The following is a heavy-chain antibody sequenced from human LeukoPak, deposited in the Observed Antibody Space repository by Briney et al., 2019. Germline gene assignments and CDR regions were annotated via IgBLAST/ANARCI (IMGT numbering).Heavy chain of an antibody. V-gene: IGHV4-39*01. CDR1: GGSISSSSYY. Sequence: PSETLSLTCTVSGGSISSSSYYWGWIRQPPGKGLEWIGSIYYSGSTYYNPSLKSRVTISVDTSKNQFSLKLSSVTAADTAVYYCARVRIAVAGTTDFDYWGQGTLVTVSS. J-gene: IGHJ4*02. CDR3: ARVRIAVAGTTDFDY. CDR2: IYYSGST. D-gene: IGHD6-19*01.